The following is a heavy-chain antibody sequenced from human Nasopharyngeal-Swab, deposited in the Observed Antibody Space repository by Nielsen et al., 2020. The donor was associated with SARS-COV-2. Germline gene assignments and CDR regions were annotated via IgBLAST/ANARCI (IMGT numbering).Heavy chain of an antibody. CDR2: ISSSGSTI. CDR3: ARARGYSGYGFDY. J-gene: IGHJ4*02. V-gene: IGHV3-11*01. D-gene: IGHD5-12*01. Sequence: GESLKIYCAASGFTFSDYYMSWIRQAPGKGLEGVSYISSSGSTIYYADSVKGRFTISRDNAKNSLYLQMNSLRAEDTAVYYCARARGYSGYGFDYWGQGTLVTVSS. CDR1: GFTFSDYY.